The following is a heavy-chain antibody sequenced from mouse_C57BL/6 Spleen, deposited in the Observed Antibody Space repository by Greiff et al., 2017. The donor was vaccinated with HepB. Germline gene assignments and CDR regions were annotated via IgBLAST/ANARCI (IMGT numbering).Heavy chain of an antibody. CDR1: GFTFTDYY. Sequence: EVQGVESGGGLVQPGGSLSLSCAASGFTFTDYYMSWVRQPPGKALEWLGFIRNKANGYTTEYSASVKGRFTISRDNSQSILYLQMNALRAEDSATYYCARWLLFYAMDYWGQGTSVTVSS. CDR2: IRNKANGYTT. D-gene: IGHD2-3*01. V-gene: IGHV7-3*01. J-gene: IGHJ4*01. CDR3: ARWLLFYAMDY.